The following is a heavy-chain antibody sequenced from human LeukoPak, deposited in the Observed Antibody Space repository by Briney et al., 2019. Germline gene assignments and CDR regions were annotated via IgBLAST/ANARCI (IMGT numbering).Heavy chain of an antibody. Sequence: PGGSLTLSCVGSGFIFGDYYMNWIRQAPGKGLEWISFITGSGDSIYYADSVKGRFTVSRDNAKNSLYLQMNSLGAEDTAVYFCARDPEYSDKWGQGTLVTVSS. CDR2: ITGSGDSI. D-gene: IGHD6-6*01. J-gene: IGHJ4*02. V-gene: IGHV3-11*01. CDR3: ARDPEYSDK. CDR1: GFIFGDYY.